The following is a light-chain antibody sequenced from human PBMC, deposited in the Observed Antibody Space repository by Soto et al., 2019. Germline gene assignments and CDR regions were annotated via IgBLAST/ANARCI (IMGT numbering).Light chain of an antibody. CDR1: SSNIGRNT. V-gene: IGLV1-44*01. CDR2: SSN. J-gene: IGLJ1*01. Sequence: QTVVTQPPSASGTPGQRVTMSCAGSSSNIGRNTVNWYQQLPGTAPKLLIYSSNQRPSGVPDRFSGSKSGTSASLAISGLQSEDEADYYCAAWDDSLNGYVFGAGTKVTVL. CDR3: AAWDDSLNGYV.